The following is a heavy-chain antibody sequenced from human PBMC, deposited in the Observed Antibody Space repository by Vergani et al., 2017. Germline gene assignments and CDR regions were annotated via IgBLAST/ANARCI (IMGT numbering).Heavy chain of an antibody. CDR3: ASPQGSSGDYGGHGAVDI. V-gene: IGHV4-38-2*01. D-gene: IGHD3-22*01. CDR1: GYPISTGYY. J-gene: IGHJ3*02. CDR2: IYQSGST. Sequence: QVQLQESGPGLVKPSETLSLSCAVSGYPISTGYYWGWIRQPPGKGLEWIGSIYQSGSTYYNPYLKSRVTISVDTSKNQFSLKLSSVTAADTAVYYCASPQGSSGDYGGHGAVDIWGQGTMVTVSS.